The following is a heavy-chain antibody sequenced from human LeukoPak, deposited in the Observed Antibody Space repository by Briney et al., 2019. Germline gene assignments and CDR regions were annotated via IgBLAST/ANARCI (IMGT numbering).Heavy chain of an antibody. V-gene: IGHV3-74*01. CDR2: INTNGSST. D-gene: IGHD1-26*01. J-gene: IGHJ4*02. CDR1: GVTFREDW. CDR3: ARGYSGNYRSDY. Sequence: GGSLRLSCEVFGVTFREDWMHWGCQAPGKGLVWVSRINTNGSSTTYADSVKGRFTISRDNAKNTLNLQMNSLRTEDTAVYYCARGYSGNYRSDYWGQGTLVTVSS.